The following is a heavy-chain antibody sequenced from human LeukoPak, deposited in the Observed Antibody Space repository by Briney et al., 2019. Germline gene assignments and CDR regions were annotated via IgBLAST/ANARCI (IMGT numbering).Heavy chain of an antibody. D-gene: IGHD3-3*01. CDR2: MNPNSGNT. Sequence: ASVKVSCKASGYTFTSYGISWVRQATGQGLEWMGWMNPNSGNTGYAQKFQGRVTMTRNTSISTAYMELSSLRSEDTAVYYCARGILPKWYYDFWSGYYSWKNWFDPWGQGTLVTVSS. J-gene: IGHJ5*02. CDR1: GYTFTSYG. V-gene: IGHV1-8*02. CDR3: ARGILPKWYYDFWSGYYSWKNWFDP.